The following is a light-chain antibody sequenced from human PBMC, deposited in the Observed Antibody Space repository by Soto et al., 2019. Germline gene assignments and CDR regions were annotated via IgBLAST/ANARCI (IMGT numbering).Light chain of an antibody. CDR3: SSYAGSTNFV. CDR2: DVI. CDR1: SSDVGGYNY. J-gene: IGLJ1*01. Sequence: QSVLTQFPSASGSPGQSVTISCTGTSSDVGGYNYVSWYQQHPGKAPRLMIYDVIKRPSGVPDRFSGSKSGNTASLTVSGLQAEDEADYYCSSYAGSTNFVFGPGTKLTVL. V-gene: IGLV2-8*01.